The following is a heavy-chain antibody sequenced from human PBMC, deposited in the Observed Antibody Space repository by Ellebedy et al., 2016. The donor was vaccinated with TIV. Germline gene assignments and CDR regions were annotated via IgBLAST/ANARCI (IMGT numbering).Heavy chain of an antibody. V-gene: IGHV1-69*13. CDR3: ARAYDIFDAFDI. J-gene: IGHJ3*02. CDR2: IIPIFGTA. CDR1: GYTFTSYG. D-gene: IGHD3-9*01. Sequence: SVKVSCXASGYTFTSYGISWVRQAPGQGLEWMGGIIPIFGTANYAQKFQGRVTITADESTSTAYMELSSLRSEDTAVYYCARAYDIFDAFDIWGQGTMVTVSS.